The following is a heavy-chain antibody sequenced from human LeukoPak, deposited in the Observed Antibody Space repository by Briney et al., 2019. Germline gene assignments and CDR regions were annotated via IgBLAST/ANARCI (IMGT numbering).Heavy chain of an antibody. CDR2: INHSGST. V-gene: IGHV4-34*01. CDR1: GGSFSGYY. Sequence: SETLSLTCAVYGGSFSGYYWSWIRQPPGKGLEWIGEINHSGSTNYNPSLKSRVTISVDTSKTQFSLRLSSLTAADTAVYYCAREGYGSGPPPNAFDIWGQGTMVTVSS. D-gene: IGHD3-10*01. CDR3: AREGYGSGPPPNAFDI. J-gene: IGHJ3*02.